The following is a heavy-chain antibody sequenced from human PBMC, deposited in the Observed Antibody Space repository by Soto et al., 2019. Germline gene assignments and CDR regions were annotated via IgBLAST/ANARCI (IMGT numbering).Heavy chain of an antibody. D-gene: IGHD1-26*01. V-gene: IGHV4-4*02. CDR2: IYHSGST. CDR3: ARMVGATLFDL. J-gene: IGHJ5*02. CDR1: GASISTTTRGNW. Sequence: QVQLQESGPGLVRPSGTLSLTCAVSGASISTTTRGNWWSWVRQPPGKGLEWIGEIYHSGSTNYNPSLKSRVTMSVDKSKNQFSLKLSSVTAADTAVYYCARMVGATLFDLWGQGTLVTVSS.